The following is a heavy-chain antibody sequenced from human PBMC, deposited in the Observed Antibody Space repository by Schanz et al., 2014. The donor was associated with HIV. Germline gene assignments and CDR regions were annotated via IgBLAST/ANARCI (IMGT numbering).Heavy chain of an antibody. Sequence: QVQLVQSGAEVKKPGASVMLSCKASGYSFTSYDINWVRQATGQGLEWMGWMNPNSEYTGYARKFQGRVSMTRHTPTSTAYMELSSLRSEDTAVYYCASGRFDTVIWWGDAFLIWGRGTMVTVSS. CDR1: GYSFTSYD. CDR2: MNPNSEYT. V-gene: IGHV1-8*01. CDR3: ASGRFDTVIWWGDAFLI. D-gene: IGHD5-18*01. J-gene: IGHJ3*02.